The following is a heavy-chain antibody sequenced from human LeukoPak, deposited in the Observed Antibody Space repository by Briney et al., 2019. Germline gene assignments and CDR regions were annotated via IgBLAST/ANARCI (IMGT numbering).Heavy chain of an antibody. Sequence: PSETLSLTCTVSGGSISSYYWSWIRQPAGKGLEWIGRIYTSGSTNYNPSLKSRVTISVDTSKNQFSLKLSSVTAADTAVYYCARYRGGPMEDWFDPWGQGTLVTVSS. V-gene: IGHV4-4*07. J-gene: IGHJ5*02. CDR2: IYTSGST. CDR3: ARYRGGPMEDWFDP. CDR1: GGSISSYY. D-gene: IGHD3-10*01.